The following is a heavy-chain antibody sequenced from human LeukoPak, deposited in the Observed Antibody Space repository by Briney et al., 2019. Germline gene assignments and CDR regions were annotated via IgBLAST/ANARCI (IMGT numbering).Heavy chain of an antibody. CDR3: ARRRRYDSSGYYTYDAFDI. CDR1: GGSFSGYY. D-gene: IGHD3-22*01. J-gene: IGHJ3*02. CDR2: INHSGST. V-gene: IGHV4-34*01. Sequence: SETLSLTCAVYGGSFSGYYWSWIRQPPGKGLEWIGEINHSGSTNYNPSLKSRVTISVDTSKNQFSLKLSSVTAADTAVYYCARRRRYDSSGYYTYDAFDIWGQGTMVTVSS.